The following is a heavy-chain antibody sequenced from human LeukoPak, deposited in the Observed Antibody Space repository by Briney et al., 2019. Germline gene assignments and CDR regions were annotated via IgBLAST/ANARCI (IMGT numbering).Heavy chain of an antibody. Sequence: ASVTVSCKASGYTFTSYYMHWVRQAPGQGLEWMGIINPSGGSTSYAQKFQGRVTMTRDMSTSTVYMELSSLRSEDTAVYYCARDGADSRDYYYYYYMDVWGKGTTVTVSS. CDR2: INPSGGST. D-gene: IGHD3-16*01. V-gene: IGHV1-46*01. CDR3: ARDGADSRDYYYYYYMDV. J-gene: IGHJ6*03. CDR1: GYTFTSYY.